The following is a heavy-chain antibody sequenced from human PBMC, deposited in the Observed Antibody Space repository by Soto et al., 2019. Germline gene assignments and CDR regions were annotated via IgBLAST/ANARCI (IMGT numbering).Heavy chain of an antibody. V-gene: IGHV3-21*01. Sequence: EVQLVESGGGLVKPGGSLRLSCAASGFTFSSYSMNWVRQAPGKGLEWVSSISSSSSYIYYADSVKGRFTISRDNAKNSLYLQMNSLRAEDTAVYYCARDASYSGSMDVWGQGTTVTVSS. CDR3: ARDASYSGSMDV. CDR2: ISSSSSYI. D-gene: IGHD3-10*01. J-gene: IGHJ6*02. CDR1: GFTFSSYS.